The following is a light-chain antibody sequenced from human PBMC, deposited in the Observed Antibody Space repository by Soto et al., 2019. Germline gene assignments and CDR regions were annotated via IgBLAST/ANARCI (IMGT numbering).Light chain of an antibody. Sequence: QSPTNPPVSPGARAPPLFTASQSISSKLAWYQQKPGQAPRLLIYGASTRATGIPVRFSGSGSGTEFTLTITSLQPEDFAVYYCQEYNYWHPITFGGGTKVDIK. V-gene: IGKV3-15*01. CDR3: QEYNYWHPIT. CDR1: QSISSK. CDR2: GAS. J-gene: IGKJ4*01.